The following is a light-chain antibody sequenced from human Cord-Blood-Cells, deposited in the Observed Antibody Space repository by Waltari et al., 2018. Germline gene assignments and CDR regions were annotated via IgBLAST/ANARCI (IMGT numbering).Light chain of an antibody. V-gene: IGLV2-14*01. CDR2: DVS. CDR1: SSDVGGYNY. CDR3: SSYTSSSTHVV. Sequence: QSALTQPASVSGSPGQSITISCTGTSSDVGGYNYVSWYQQPPGKAPKLMIYDVSNRPPGVSNLFSGSKSGNTASLTISGLQAEDEADYYCSSYTSSSTHVVFGGGTKLTFL. J-gene: IGLJ2*01.